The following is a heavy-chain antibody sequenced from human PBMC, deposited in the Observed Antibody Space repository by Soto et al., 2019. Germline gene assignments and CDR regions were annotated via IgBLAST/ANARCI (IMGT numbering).Heavy chain of an antibody. Sequence: GSLRLSCAASGLTFSSYWMSWVRQAPGKGLEWVANIKQDGSEKYYVDSVKGRFTLSRDNAKNSLQLQMNSLRAEDTAIYFCARVAYFNGWIFDYWGQGTLVTVSS. V-gene: IGHV3-7*01. CDR2: IKQDGSEK. J-gene: IGHJ4*01. D-gene: IGHD6-19*01. CDR3: ARVAYFNGWIFDY. CDR1: GLTFSSYW.